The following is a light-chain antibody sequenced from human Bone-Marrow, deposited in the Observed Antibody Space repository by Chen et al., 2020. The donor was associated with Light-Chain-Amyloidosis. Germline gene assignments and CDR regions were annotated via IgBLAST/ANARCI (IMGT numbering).Light chain of an antibody. Sequence: EIVLTQSPGTLSLSPGERATLSCRASHSVSSSYLAWYQQKPGQAPRLLIYGASSRATGIPDKFSGSGSGTDVTITISRLEPEDFAVYYCQQYGSSPRGTFGQGTKVEIK. CDR1: HSVSSSY. CDR2: GAS. J-gene: IGKJ1*01. CDR3: QQYGSSPRGT. V-gene: IGKV3-20*01.